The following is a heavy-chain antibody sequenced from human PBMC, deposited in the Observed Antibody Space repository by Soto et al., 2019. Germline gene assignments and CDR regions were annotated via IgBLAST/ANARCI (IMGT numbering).Heavy chain of an antibody. J-gene: IGHJ4*02. V-gene: IGHV3-23*01. CDR2: ISSGGTYT. CDR3: AKESSGYNYGFYNYFDY. D-gene: IGHD5-18*01. Sequence: SGGFLRLSCAASGFTFSNYAMTWVRQAPGKGLEWVSAISSGGTYTDYADSVKGRFTLSRDNSKSMVYLQMNSLRAEDTAVYHCAKESSGYNYGFYNYFDYWGQGTLVTVSS. CDR1: GFTFSNYA.